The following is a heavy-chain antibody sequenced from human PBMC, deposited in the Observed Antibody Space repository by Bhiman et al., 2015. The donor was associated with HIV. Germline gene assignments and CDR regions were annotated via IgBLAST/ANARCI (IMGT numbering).Heavy chain of an antibody. D-gene: IGHD3-16*01. CDR1: GFTFSNYW. Sequence: VQLMESGGALVQPGGSLRLSCVASGFTFSNYWMHWVRQVPGKGLVWVSDINSDGSSTRYADSVKGRFTISRDNAKNTLYLQMNSLRDEDTAIYYCAWGQLWLLSWGQGTLVTVSS. J-gene: IGHJ4*02. CDR3: AWGQLWLLS. CDR2: INSDGSST. V-gene: IGHV3-74*01.